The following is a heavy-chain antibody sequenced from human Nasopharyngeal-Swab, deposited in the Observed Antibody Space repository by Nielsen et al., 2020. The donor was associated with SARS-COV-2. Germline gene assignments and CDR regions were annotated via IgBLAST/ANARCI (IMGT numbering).Heavy chain of an antibody. Sequence: SVKVSCKASGGTFISYVISRVRQAPGQGLEWMGGIIPIFGTANYAQKFQGRVTITADESTSTAYMELSSLRSEDTAVYYCATDSYHYYDMDVWGQGTTVTVSS. CDR1: GGTFISYV. D-gene: IGHD2-15*01. V-gene: IGHV1-69*13. CDR3: ATDSYHYYDMDV. CDR2: IIPIFGTA. J-gene: IGHJ6*02.